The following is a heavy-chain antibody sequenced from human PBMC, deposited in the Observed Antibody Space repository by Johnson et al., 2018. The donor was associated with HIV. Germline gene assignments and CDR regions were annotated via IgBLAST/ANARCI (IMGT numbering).Heavy chain of an antibody. Sequence: LVESGGVVVQPGGSLRLSCAASGFTFDDYALHWVRQAPGKGLELVSGISWNSGSIGYADSVKGRFTISRDNAKNSLYLQMNSLRAEDTALYYCAKLWDGSGGSCYRWHAFDIWGQGTMVTVAS. CDR1: GFTFDDYA. CDR3: AKLWDGSGGSCYRWHAFDI. D-gene: IGHD2-15*01. CDR2: ISWNSGSI. J-gene: IGHJ3*02. V-gene: IGHV3-9*01.